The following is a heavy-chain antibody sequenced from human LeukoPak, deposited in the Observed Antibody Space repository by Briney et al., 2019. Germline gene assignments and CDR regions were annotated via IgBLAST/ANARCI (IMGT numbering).Heavy chain of an antibody. CDR1: GFTFRSYS. CDR3: ARDLYGDYAFDY. V-gene: IGHV3-21*01. Sequence: GGSLRLSCAASGFTFRSYSMNWVRQTPGKGLEWVSSISSSGSDIYYADSVKGRFTISRDNARNSLYLQMNSLRAEDTAVYYCARDLYGDYAFDYWGQGTLVTVSS. J-gene: IGHJ4*02. CDR2: ISSSGSDI. D-gene: IGHD4-17*01.